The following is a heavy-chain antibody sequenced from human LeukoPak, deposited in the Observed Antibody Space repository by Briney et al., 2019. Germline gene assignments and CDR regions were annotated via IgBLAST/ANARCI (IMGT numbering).Heavy chain of an antibody. Sequence: WVRQHPGKGLEWIGYIYYSGSIYYNPSLKSRVTISVDTSKNQFSLKLSSVTAADTAVYYCARDPVGRGYYPNWGQGTLVTVSS. V-gene: IGHV4-31*02. CDR3: ARDPVGRGYYPN. J-gene: IGHJ4*02. CDR2: IYYSGSI. D-gene: IGHD3-22*01.